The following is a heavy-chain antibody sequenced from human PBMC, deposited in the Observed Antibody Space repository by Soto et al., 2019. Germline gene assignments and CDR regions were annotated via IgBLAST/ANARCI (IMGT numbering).Heavy chain of an antibody. CDR3: ARQFYDFWSGCYTVFLYFDL. Sequence: GESLKISCTGSGYSFTNYWISWVRQMPGKRLEWMGEIDPRDSHTNYSPSFQGHVTMSTDKSNSTAYLHWSSLKASDSAMYYCARQFYDFWSGCYTVFLYFDLWGRAPLVTASS. D-gene: IGHD3-3*01. J-gene: IGHJ2*01. V-gene: IGHV5-10-1*01. CDR1: GYSFTNYW. CDR2: IDPRDSHT.